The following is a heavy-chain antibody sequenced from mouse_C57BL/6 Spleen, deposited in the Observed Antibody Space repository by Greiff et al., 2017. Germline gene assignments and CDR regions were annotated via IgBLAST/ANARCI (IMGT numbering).Heavy chain of an antibody. CDR1: GYSITSGYY. CDR2: ISYDGSN. CDR3: ASGYGYDGSWFAY. Sequence: DVQLQESGPGLVKPSQSLSLTCSVTGYSITSGYYWNWIRQFPGNKLEWMGYISYDGSNNYNPSLKNPISITRDTSKNQFFLKLNSVTTEDTATYYCASGYGYDGSWFAYWGQGTLVTVSA. V-gene: IGHV3-6*01. D-gene: IGHD2-2*01. J-gene: IGHJ3*01.